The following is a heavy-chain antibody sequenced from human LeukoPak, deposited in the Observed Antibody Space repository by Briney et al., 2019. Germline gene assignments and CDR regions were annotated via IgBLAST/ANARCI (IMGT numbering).Heavy chain of an antibody. CDR3: ARAAWFGELLTTYYYYYMDV. CDR2: ISGSSSYI. Sequence: GGSLRLSCAASGFTFSGYDMNWVRQAPGKGLEWVSSISGSSSYIYYADSVKGRFTISRDNAKNSLYLQMNSLRAEDTAVYYCARAAWFGELLTTYYYYYMDVWGKGTTVTISS. J-gene: IGHJ6*03. D-gene: IGHD3-10*01. CDR1: GFTFSGYD. V-gene: IGHV3-21*01.